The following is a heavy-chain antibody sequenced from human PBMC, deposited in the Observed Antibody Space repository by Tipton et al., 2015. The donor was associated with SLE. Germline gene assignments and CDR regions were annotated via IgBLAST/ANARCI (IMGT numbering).Heavy chain of an antibody. V-gene: IGHV4-30-2*01. CDR1: GGSISSGGYS. CDR2: IYHSGST. CDR3: ARGARGSYYAVAFDI. Sequence: LRLSCAVSGGSISSGGYSWSWIRQPPGKGLEWIGYIYHSGSTYYNPSLKSRVTISVDTSKNQFSLKLSSVTAADTAVYYCARGARGSYYAVAFDIWGQGTMVTVSS. J-gene: IGHJ3*02. D-gene: IGHD3-10*01.